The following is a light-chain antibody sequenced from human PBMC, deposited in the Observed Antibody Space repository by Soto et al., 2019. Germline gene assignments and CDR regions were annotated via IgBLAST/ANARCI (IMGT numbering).Light chain of an antibody. J-gene: IGKJ1*01. CDR1: QSISRG. CDR3: QHYSSVWA. CDR2: DAS. V-gene: IGKV1-5*01. Sequence: DIHMTQSASTLSSSVGGRVTITCRARQSISRGLAWYQQKPGKAPNLLIYDASTLDSGVPSRFSGSGSRKEFTLTISCLPPDYSATYYCQHYSSVWAFGQGTKVDIK.